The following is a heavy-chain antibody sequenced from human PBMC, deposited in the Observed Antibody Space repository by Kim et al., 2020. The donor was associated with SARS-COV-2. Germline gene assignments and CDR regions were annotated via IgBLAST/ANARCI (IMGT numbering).Heavy chain of an antibody. CDR2: INPNSGGT. V-gene: IGHV1-2*04. J-gene: IGHJ4*02. CDR1: GYTFTGYY. CDR3: ARGVAKPGRGYHFDY. D-gene: IGHD3-22*01. Sequence: ASVKVSCKASGYTFTGYYMHWVRQAPGQGLEWMGWINPNSGGTNYAQKFQGWVTMTRDTSISTAYMELSRLRSDDTAVYYCARGVAKPGRGYHFDYWGQGTLVTVSS.